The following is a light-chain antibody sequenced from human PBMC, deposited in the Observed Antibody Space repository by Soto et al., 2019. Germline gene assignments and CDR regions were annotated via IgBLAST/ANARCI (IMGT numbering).Light chain of an antibody. CDR2: WAS. CDR1: QSIFFSSNNKNY. V-gene: IGKV4-1*01. Sequence: DIVMTQSPDSLAVSLGERATINCKSSQSIFFSSNNKNYLAWYQQKPGQPPKLLIYWASTRESGVPDRFSGSGSGTDFTLTISSLQAEDVALYYCQQYYTPPLTFGGGTKVDIK. J-gene: IGKJ4*01. CDR3: QQYYTPPLT.